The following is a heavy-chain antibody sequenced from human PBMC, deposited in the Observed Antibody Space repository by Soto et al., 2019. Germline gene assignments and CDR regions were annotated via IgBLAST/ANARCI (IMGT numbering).Heavy chain of an antibody. CDR1: GGSVSSGSYN. Sequence: PSETLSLTCTVSGGSVSSGSYNWSWIRQPPGKGLEWIGYIYYSGSTNYNPSLKSRVTISVDTSKNQFSLKLSSVTAADTAVYYCARGFLGRITIFGVAPGWFDPWGQGTLVTVSS. J-gene: IGHJ5*02. CDR3: ARGFLGRITIFGVAPGWFDP. V-gene: IGHV4-61*01. D-gene: IGHD3-3*01. CDR2: IYYSGST.